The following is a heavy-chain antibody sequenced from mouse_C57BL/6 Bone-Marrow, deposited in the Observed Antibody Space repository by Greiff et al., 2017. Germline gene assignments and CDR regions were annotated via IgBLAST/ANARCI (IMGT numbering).Heavy chain of an antibody. J-gene: IGHJ2*01. CDR1: GFTFSDYY. V-gene: IGHV5-12*01. CDR2: ISNGGGST. Sequence: EVMLVESGGGLVQPGGSLKLSCAASGFTFSDYYMYWFRQTPEKRLEWVAYISNGGGSTYYPDTVKGRFTISRDNAKNNLYLQMSRLKSEDTAMYYCARNWGLRVIDYGGQGTTLTVSS. CDR3: ARNWGLRVIDY. D-gene: IGHD2-13*01.